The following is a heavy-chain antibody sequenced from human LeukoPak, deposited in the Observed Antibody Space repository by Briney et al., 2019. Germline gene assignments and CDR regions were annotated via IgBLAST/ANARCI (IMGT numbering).Heavy chain of an antibody. CDR1: GGTFSSYA. CDR3: ARDWGSIKVIADY. Sequence: SVKVSCKASGGTFSSYAISWVRQAPGQGLEWMGRIIPILGIANYAQKLQGRVTMTTDTSTSTAYMELRSLRSDDTALYFCARDWGSIKVIADYWGQGTLVTVSS. D-gene: IGHD7-27*01. CDR2: IIPILGIA. V-gene: IGHV1-69*04. J-gene: IGHJ4*02.